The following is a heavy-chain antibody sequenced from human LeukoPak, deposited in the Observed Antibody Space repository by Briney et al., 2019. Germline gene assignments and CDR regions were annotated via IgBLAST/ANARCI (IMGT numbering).Heavy chain of an antibody. CDR2: MNPSSSNT. Sequence: ASVKVSCKASGYTFTSYDINWVRQATGQGLEWMGWMNPSSSNTGYAQKFQGRVTMTRNTSISTAYMELSSLRSEDTAVYYCVSRRSGTNWFDPWGQGTLVTVSS. CDR3: VSRRSGTNWFDP. V-gene: IGHV1-8*01. J-gene: IGHJ5*02. D-gene: IGHD3-10*01. CDR1: GYTFTSYD.